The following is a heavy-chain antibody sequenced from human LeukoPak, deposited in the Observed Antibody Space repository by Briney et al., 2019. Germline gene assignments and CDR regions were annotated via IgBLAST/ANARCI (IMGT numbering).Heavy chain of an antibody. CDR2: IGTAGDT. D-gene: IGHD6-19*01. V-gene: IGHV3-13*01. Sequence: GGSLRLSCAASGFTFSRHAMSWVRQAPGKGLEWVSAIGTAGDTYYPGSVKGRFTISRENAKNSLYLQMNSLRAGDTAVYYCARDGDSSDWNDAFDIWGQGTMVTVSS. CDR1: GFTFSRHA. J-gene: IGHJ3*02. CDR3: ARDGDSSDWNDAFDI.